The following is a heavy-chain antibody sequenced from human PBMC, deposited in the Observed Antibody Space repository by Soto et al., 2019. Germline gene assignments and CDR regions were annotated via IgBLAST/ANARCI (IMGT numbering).Heavy chain of an antibody. D-gene: IGHD6-6*01. J-gene: IGHJ6*02. V-gene: IGHV1-46*01. CDR1: GYTFTSYY. Sequence: ASVKVSCKASGYTFTSYYMHWVRQAPGQGLEWMGIINPSGGSTSYAQKFQGRVTMNRDTSTSTVYMELSSLRSEDTAVYYCARDLLREQLVSNGMDVWGQGTTVTVSS. CDR3: ARDLLREQLVSNGMDV. CDR2: INPSGGST.